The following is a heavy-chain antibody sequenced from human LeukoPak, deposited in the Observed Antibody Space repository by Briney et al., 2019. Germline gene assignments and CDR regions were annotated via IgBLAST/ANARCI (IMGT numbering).Heavy chain of an antibody. J-gene: IGHJ4*02. D-gene: IGHD6-19*01. V-gene: IGHV3-9*03. CDR3: VAMGWLVQVDY. CDR1: GFTFDDYA. Sequence: GGSLRLSCAASGFTFDDYAMHWVRQAPGKGLEWVSGISWNSGSIGYADSVKGRFTISRDNAKNSLYLQMNSLRAEDMALYYCVAMGWLVQVDYWGQGTLVTVSS. CDR2: ISWNSGSI.